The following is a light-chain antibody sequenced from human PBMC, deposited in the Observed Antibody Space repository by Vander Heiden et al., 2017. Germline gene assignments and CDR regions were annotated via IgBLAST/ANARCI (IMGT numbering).Light chain of an antibody. J-gene: IGLJ3*02. V-gene: IGLV1-44*01. CDR1: SSNIGSNT. CDR3: AAWDDSLNGWV. CDR2: SNN. Sequence: SVLTQPPSASGTPRQRVTISCSGSSSNIGSNTVNWYQQLPGTAPKLLIYSNNPRPSGVPDRFSGSKSGTSASLAISWLQSEDEADYYCAAWDDSLNGWVFGGGTKLTVL.